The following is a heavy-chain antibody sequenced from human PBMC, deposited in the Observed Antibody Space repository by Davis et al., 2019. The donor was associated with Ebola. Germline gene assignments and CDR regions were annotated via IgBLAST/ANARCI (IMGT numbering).Heavy chain of an antibody. CDR3: ARIDSGSYTKPLDY. V-gene: IGHV5-51*01. Sequence: KVSCKASGYSFTSYWIGWVRQMPGKGLEWMGIIYPGDSDTRYSPSFQGQVTISADKSISSAYLQWSSLKASDSAMYYCARIDSGSYTKPLDYWGQGTLVTVSS. J-gene: IGHJ4*02. D-gene: IGHD1-26*01. CDR1: GYSFTSYW. CDR2: IYPGDSDT.